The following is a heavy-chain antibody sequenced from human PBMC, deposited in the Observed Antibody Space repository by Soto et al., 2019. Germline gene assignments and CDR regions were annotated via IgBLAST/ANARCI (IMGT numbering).Heavy chain of an antibody. CDR3: AKSLVRWGDYYSFMDV. J-gene: IGHJ6*03. CDR2: ISGAGGNT. D-gene: IGHD3-16*01. Sequence: EVQLLESGGDLVQSGGSLRLSCAASGFTFSTYVMTWVRQAPGKGLEWVSTISGAGGNTYYADSVKGRFTISRDNSKNTLYLQINSLRAEDTAVYYCAKSLVRWGDYYSFMDVWGKGTTVTVSS. V-gene: IGHV3-23*01. CDR1: GFTFSTYV.